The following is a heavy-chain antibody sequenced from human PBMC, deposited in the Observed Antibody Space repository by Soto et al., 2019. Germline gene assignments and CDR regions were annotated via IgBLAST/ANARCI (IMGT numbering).Heavy chain of an antibody. CDR3: AKEPEMWPRSSGYFDY. Sequence: GGSLRLSCAASGFTFSSYAMSWVRQAPGKGLEWVSAISGSGGSTYYADSVKGRFTISRDNSKNTLYLQMNSLRAEDTAVYYCAKEPEMWPRSSGYFDYWGQGTLVTVSS. CDR1: GFTFSSYA. V-gene: IGHV3-23*01. J-gene: IGHJ4*02. CDR2: ISGSGGST. D-gene: IGHD3-22*01.